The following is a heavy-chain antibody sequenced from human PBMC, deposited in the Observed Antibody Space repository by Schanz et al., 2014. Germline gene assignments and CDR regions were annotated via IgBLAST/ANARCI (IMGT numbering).Heavy chain of an antibody. CDR2: VYTSGST. CDR1: GGSIRSYF. CDR3: ARDSLRGATGGYGMDV. V-gene: IGHV4-59*10. D-gene: IGHD2-8*02. Sequence: QVQLQQWGAGLLKPSETLSLTCTVSGGSIRSYFWSWIRQPPGKGLEWIGRVYTSGSTNYNPSLKSRVTISLDTSKNQFSLKLRSVTAADTAVYYCARDSLRGATGGYGMDVWGQGTTVTVSS. J-gene: IGHJ6*02.